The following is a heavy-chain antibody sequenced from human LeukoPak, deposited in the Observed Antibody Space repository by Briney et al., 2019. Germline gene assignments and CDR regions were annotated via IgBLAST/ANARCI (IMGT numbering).Heavy chain of an antibody. Sequence: GGSLRLSCAASGFTFSSYSMNWVRQAPGKGLEWVSYISSSSSTIYYADSVKGRFTISRDNAKNSLYLQIYSLREKYTAVYYCAFHSSSGWYYFDYWGQGTLVTVSS. J-gene: IGHJ4*02. CDR1: GFTFSSYS. D-gene: IGHD6-19*01. CDR3: AFHSSSGWYYFDY. CDR2: ISSSSSTI. V-gene: IGHV3-48*02.